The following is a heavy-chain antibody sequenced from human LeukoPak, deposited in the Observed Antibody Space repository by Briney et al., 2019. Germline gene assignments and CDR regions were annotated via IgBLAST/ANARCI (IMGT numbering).Heavy chain of an antibody. CDR1: GYTFTGYY. CDR3: ARPRYSSSWYYFDY. D-gene: IGHD6-13*01. CDR2: INPNSGGT. V-gene: IGHV1-2*02. J-gene: IGHJ4*02. Sequence: ASVKVSCKASGYTFTGYYMHWVRQAPGQGLEWMGWINPNSGGTNYAQKFQGRVTMARDTSISTAYMELSRLRSDDTAVYYCARPRYSSSWYYFDYWGQGTLVTVSS.